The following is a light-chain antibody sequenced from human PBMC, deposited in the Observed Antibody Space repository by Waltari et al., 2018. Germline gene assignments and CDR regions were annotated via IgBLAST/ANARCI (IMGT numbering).Light chain of an antibody. CDR2: DFS. CDR1: SSDVGGYNY. J-gene: IGLJ2*01. V-gene: IGLV2-14*01. CDR3: SSYTSSSTPV. Sequence: QSALTQPASVSGSPGQSITISCTGTSSDVGGYNYVPWYQQHPGKAPKLMIYDFSKRPSGVSNRFSGSKSGNTASLTISGLQAEDEADYYCSSYTSSSTPVFGGGTKLTVL.